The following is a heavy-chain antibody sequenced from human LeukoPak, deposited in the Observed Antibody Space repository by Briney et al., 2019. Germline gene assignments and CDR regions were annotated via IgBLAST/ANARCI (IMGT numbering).Heavy chain of an antibody. CDR3: ARVSTNRYDSSGYYTDY. CDR1: GYTFTSYG. Sequence: GASVKVSCKASGYTFTSYGISWVRQAPGQGLEWMGWISAYNGNTNYAQKLQGRVTMTTDTSTSTAYMELRSLRSDDTAVYYCARVSTNRYDSSGYYTDYWGRGTLVTVSS. D-gene: IGHD3-22*01. CDR2: ISAYNGNT. J-gene: IGHJ4*02. V-gene: IGHV1-18*01.